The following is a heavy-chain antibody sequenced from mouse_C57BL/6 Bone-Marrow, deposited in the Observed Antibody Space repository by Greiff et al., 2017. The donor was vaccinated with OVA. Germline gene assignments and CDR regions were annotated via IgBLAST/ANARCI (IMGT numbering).Heavy chain of an antibody. J-gene: IGHJ3*01. Sequence: QVQLQQPGAELVKPGASVKLSCKASGYTFTSYWMQWVKQRPGQGLEWIGEIDPSDSYTNYNQKFKGKATLTVDTYSSTAYMQLSSLTFEDSAVYYCAREDFYDGSSYRWFAYWGQGTLVTVSA. V-gene: IGHV1-50*01. D-gene: IGHD1-1*01. CDR2: IDPSDSYT. CDR1: GYTFTSYW. CDR3: AREDFYDGSSYRWFAY.